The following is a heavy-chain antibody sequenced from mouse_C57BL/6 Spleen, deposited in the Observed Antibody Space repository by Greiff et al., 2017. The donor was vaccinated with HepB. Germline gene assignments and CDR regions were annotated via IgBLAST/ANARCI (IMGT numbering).Heavy chain of an antibody. CDR3: ARSDEEFAD. V-gene: IGHV7-3*01. J-gene: IGHJ3*01. CDR2: IRNKANGYTT. CDR1: GFTFTDYY. Sequence: EVQLVESGGGLVQPGGSLSLSCAASGFTFTDYYMSWVRQPPGKALEWLGFIRNKANGYTTEYSASVKGRFTISRDNSQSILYLQMNALRAEDSATYYCARSDEEFADWGQGTLVTVSA.